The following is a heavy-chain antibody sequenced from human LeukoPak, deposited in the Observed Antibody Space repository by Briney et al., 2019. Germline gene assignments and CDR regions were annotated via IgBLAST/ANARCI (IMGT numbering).Heavy chain of an antibody. J-gene: IGHJ6*03. V-gene: IGHV3-23*01. CDR3: ARDGYSSSSLYYYYMDV. CDR1: GFTFSSYA. D-gene: IGHD6-6*01. CDR2: ISGSGGST. Sequence: SGGSLRLSCAASGFTFSSYAMSWVRQAPGKGLEWVSAISGSGGSTYDADSVKGRFTISRDNSKNTLYLQMNSLRAEDTAVYYCARDGYSSSSLYYYYMDVWGKGTTVTVSS.